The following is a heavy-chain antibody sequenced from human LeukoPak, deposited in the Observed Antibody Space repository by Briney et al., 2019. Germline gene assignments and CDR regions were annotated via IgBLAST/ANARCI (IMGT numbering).Heavy chain of an antibody. CDR3: ARTRGYCSGGSCSTYYYYYYMDV. D-gene: IGHD2-15*01. CDR2: INHSGST. Sequence: SETLSLTCAVYGGSFSGSYWSWIRQPPGKGLEWIGEINHSGSTNYNPSLKSRVTISVDTSKNQFSLKLSSVTAADTAVYYCARTRGYCSGGSCSTYYYYYYMDVWGKGTTVTVSS. V-gene: IGHV4-34*01. CDR1: GGSFSGSY. J-gene: IGHJ6*03.